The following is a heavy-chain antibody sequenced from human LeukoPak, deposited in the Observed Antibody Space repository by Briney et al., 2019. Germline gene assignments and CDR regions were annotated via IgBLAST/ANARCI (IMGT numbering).Heavy chain of an antibody. J-gene: IGHJ5*01. Sequence: SETLSLTCTVSGASISSYYWSWTRQPAGKGLEWIGRIYTSGSTNYNPSLKSRVTMSVDTSKNQFSLNLSSVTAADTAVYYCARELAARFDSWGQGTLVTVSS. CDR2: IYTSGST. V-gene: IGHV4-4*07. CDR3: ARELAARFDS. CDR1: GASISSYY. D-gene: IGHD6-6*01.